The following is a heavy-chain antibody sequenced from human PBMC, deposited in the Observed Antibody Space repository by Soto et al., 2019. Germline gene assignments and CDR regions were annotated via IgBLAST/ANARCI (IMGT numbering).Heavy chain of an antibody. CDR2: ISPMFGAA. Sequence: QVQLVLSGAEMKKPGSSVKVSCQSSGGTFNTYAMNWVRQAPGQGPEWMGDISPMFGAANYAPKFQGRVTSTADESTGTSYMQLSSLTSEDTALYFCAREVQVHTPAFVYWGQGTLVTVSS. J-gene: IGHJ4*02. V-gene: IGHV1-69*19. CDR3: AREVQVHTPAFVY. D-gene: IGHD3-10*01. CDR1: GGTFNTYA.